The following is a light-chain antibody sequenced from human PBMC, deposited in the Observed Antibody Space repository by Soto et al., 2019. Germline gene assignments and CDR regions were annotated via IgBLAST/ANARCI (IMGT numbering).Light chain of an antibody. V-gene: IGKV3-20*01. J-gene: IGKJ1*01. CDR1: QSLSGNY. Sequence: NVLTQSPGTLSLSPGERATLSCRASQSLSGNYLAWYQQKPGQAPRVLIYRASIRATGISDSFSGSGSGIDFTHAISRLEPEGFVVYYCQHYGASPWTFGQGTKVEIK. CDR2: RAS. CDR3: QHYGASPWT.